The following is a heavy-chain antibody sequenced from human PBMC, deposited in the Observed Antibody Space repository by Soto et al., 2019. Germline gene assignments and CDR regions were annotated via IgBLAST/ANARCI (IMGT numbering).Heavy chain of an antibody. D-gene: IGHD2-15*01. V-gene: IGHV4-39*01. CDR2: IYYSGST. CDR1: GGSISSSTYY. CDR3: ARITPAISISDH. J-gene: IGHJ4*02. Sequence: QLQLQESGPGLVKPSETLSLTCTVSGGSISSSTYYWGWIRQPPGKGLEWIGSIYYSGSTSSSPYLKTRVTISVDTAKTLVSLKLSSVTAADPAVYDCARITPAISISDHWGEGTLGGVSS.